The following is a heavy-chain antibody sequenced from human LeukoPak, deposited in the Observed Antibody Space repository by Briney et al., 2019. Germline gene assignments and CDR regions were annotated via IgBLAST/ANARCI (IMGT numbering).Heavy chain of an antibody. CDR3: AKDPAGSRLVLAPPLFDY. J-gene: IGHJ4*02. Sequence: GGSLRLSCAASGFTFSSYAMSWVRQAPGKGLEWVSAISGSGGSTYYADSVKGRFTISRDNSKNTLYLQMNSLRAEDTAVYYCAKDPAGSRLVLAPPLFDYWGQGTLVTVSS. D-gene: IGHD6-19*01. CDR2: ISGSGGST. CDR1: GFTFSSYA. V-gene: IGHV3-23*01.